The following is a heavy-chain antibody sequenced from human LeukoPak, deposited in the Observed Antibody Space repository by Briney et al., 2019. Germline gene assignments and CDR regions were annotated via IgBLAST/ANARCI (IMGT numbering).Heavy chain of an antibody. V-gene: IGHV4-34*01. CDR2: INHSGST. CDR1: GGSFSGYY. Sequence: SETLSLTCAVYGGSFSGYYWSWIRQPPGKGLEWIGEINHSGSTNYNPSLKSRVTISVDTPKNQFSLKLSSVTAADTAVYYCAGFKLSRYFDLWGRGTLVTVSS. D-gene: IGHD6-6*01. CDR3: AGFKLSRYFDL. J-gene: IGHJ2*01.